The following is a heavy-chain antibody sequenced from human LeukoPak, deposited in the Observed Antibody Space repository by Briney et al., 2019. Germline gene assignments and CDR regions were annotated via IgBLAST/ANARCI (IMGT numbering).Heavy chain of an antibody. D-gene: IGHD2-2*01. CDR1: GFTFSSYG. CDR3: AKDQKWGPADYYFDS. CDR2: ISTDGKDK. J-gene: IGHJ4*02. V-gene: IGHV3-30*18. Sequence: GGSLRLSCAASGFTFSSYGMHWVRQALGKGLEWVAVISTDGKDKKYADSVKGRFAISRDNSKNTLDLQMNSLRAEDTAVYYCAKDQKWGPADYYFDSWGQGTLVTVSS.